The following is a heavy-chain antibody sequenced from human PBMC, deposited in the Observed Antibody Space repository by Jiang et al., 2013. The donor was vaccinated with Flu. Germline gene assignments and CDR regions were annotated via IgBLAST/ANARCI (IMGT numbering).Heavy chain of an antibody. CDR2: INPNSGGT. CDR1: GYTFTGYY. CDR3: ARVGYYGSGSYYHSNWFDP. Sequence: SVKVSCKASGYTFTGYYMHWVRQAPGQGLEWMGWINPNSGGTNYAQKFQGRVTMTRDTSISTAYMELSRLRSDDTAVYYCARVGYYGSGSYYHSNWFDPWGQGTLVTVSS. J-gene: IGHJ5*02. V-gene: IGHV1-2*02. D-gene: IGHD3-10*01.